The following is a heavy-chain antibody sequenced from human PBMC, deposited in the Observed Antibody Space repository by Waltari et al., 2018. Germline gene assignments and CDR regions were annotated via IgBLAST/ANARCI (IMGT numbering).Heavy chain of an antibody. CDR2: IRSKFHERTT. J-gene: IGHJ4*02. V-gene: IGHV3-49*04. Sequence: EVQLVESGGGVLQPGRSLRLSCTASGFPFSDFALSWVRQAPGKGREWVGFIRSKFHERTTGYATSVKGRVTTSRPDSKKIGYVEVNSRQSEDTAVDYCLGLQLRTRWSYGYWSQGTRVTGAS. CDR1: GFPFSDFA. CDR3: LGLQLRTRWSYGY. D-gene: IGHD1-7*01.